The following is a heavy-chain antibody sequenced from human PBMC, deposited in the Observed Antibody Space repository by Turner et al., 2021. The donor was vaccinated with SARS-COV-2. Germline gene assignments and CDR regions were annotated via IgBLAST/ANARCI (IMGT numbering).Heavy chain of an antibody. V-gene: IGHV3-33*01. CDR3: ARDHYYDSSGYTLDAFDI. D-gene: IGHD3-22*01. CDR2: IWYDGINK. CDR1: GFTFSSYG. J-gene: IGHJ3*02. Sequence: QVQLVESGGGVVQPGMSRRLAGAASGFTFSSYGMPWVRQAPGKGLEWVAVIWYDGINKYYADSVKGRFTISRDISKNTLYLQMNSLRAEDTAVYYCARDHYYDSSGYTLDAFDIWGQGTMVTISS.